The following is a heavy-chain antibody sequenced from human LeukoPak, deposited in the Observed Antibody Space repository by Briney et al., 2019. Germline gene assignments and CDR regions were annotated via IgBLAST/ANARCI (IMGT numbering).Heavy chain of an antibody. Sequence: GGSLRLSCAASGFTFSNYWMNWVRQAPGKGLEWVASIGQDGSENYYVDSVKGRFTISRDNAKNSLYLQMNSLRVEDAAVYYCATGGGWYFDYWGQGALITASS. V-gene: IGHV3-7*01. CDR3: ATGGGWYFDY. J-gene: IGHJ4*02. CDR2: IGQDGSEN. D-gene: IGHD6-19*01. CDR1: GFTFSNYW.